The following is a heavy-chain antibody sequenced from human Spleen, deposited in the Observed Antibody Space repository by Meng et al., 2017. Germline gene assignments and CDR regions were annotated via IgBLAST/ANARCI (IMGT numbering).Heavy chain of an antibody. V-gene: IGHV4-34*01. J-gene: IGHJ4*02. CDR3: ARGPTTMAHDFDY. CDR2: INHSGGT. Sequence: QVQLQQWGAGLLKPSETLSLTCAVYGGSFSGYYWSWIRQPPGKGLEWIGEINHSGGTNYNPSLKSRVTISVDMSKNQFSLKLSSVTAADTAVYYCARGPTTMAHDFDYWGQGTLVTVSS. CDR1: GGSFSGYY. D-gene: IGHD4-11*01.